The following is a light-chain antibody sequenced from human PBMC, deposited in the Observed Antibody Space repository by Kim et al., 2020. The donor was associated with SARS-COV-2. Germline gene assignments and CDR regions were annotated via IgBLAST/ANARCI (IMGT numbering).Light chain of an antibody. CDR2: DVS. J-gene: IGLJ2*01. V-gene: IGLV2-14*03. CDR1: SSVVGGYNY. CDR3: SSYTSSSTLVV. Sequence: QSITISSTGTSSVVGGYNYFSSYQHHPGKAPNLMIYDVSNRPSGVSNRLSGYKSVNTASLTISGLQAEDEADYYCSSYTSSSTLVVFGGGTQLTVL.